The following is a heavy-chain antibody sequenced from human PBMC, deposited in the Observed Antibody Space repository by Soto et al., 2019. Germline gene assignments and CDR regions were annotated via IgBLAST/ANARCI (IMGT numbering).Heavy chain of an antibody. J-gene: IGHJ6*02. V-gene: IGHV1-3*01. CDR1: GYTFTSYA. D-gene: IGHD3-10*01. CDR3: ARDLTIGMDV. Sequence: GASVKVSCKASGYTFTSYAMHWVRQAPGQRLEWMGWINAGSGNTKYSQKFQGRVTITRDTSASTAYMELSSLRSEDTAVYYCARDLTIGMDVWGQGNTVTVS. CDR2: INAGSGNT.